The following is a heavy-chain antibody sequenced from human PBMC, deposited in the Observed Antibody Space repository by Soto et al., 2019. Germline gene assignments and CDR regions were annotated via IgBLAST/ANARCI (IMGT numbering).Heavy chain of an antibody. CDR2: ISWNSGSI. CDR3: AQQSQYISSWYVNLFVS. Sequence: EVQLVESGGGLVQTGRSLRLSWAASGFTFDDYAMHWVRQAPGKGLEWVSGISWNSGSIGYADSVKDRVTISRDNAKNSLYRQINSLRAEETALYYCAQQSQYISSWYVNLFVSWGQGTLVTVSS. J-gene: IGHJ5*01. D-gene: IGHD6-13*01. CDR1: GFTFDDYA. V-gene: IGHV3-9*01.